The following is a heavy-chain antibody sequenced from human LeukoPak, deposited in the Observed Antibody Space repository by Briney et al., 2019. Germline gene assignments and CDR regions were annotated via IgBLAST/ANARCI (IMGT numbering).Heavy chain of an antibody. V-gene: IGHV4-59*01. D-gene: IGHD3-22*01. CDR1: GGSISSYY. J-gene: IGHJ3*02. Sequence: PSETLSLTCTVSGGSISSYYWSWIRQPPGKGLEWIGYIYYSGSTNYNPSLKSRVTISVDTSKNQFSLKLSSVTAADTAVYYCARSGYYDDAFDIWGQGTMVTVSS. CDR3: ARSGYYDDAFDI. CDR2: IYYSGST.